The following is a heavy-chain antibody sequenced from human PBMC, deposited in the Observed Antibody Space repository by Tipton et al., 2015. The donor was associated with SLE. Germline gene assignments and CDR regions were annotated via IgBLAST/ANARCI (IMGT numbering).Heavy chain of an antibody. CDR1: LPEFTTYD. D-gene: IGHD6-6*01. V-gene: IGHV3-23*01. CDR2: ISRSGGST. Sequence: SLRLSCVASLPEFTTYDMSCVRQAPGEGPEWVSAISRSGGSTYYAASVKGRFTASRDNSKNTLYLQMDSLGSEDTAIYYCARALGARDGYWGQGTLVTVSS. J-gene: IGHJ4*02. CDR3: ARALGARDGY.